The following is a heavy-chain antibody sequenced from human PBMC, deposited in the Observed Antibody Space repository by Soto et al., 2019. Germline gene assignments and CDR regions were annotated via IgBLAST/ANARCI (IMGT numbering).Heavy chain of an antibody. CDR1: GYSLNTYG. D-gene: IGHD3-3*01. V-gene: IGHV1-18*01. CDR3: ARDTHEFWTSYWFDP. CDR2: ISAYDGKT. Sequence: XSVKVAKKPSGYSLNTYGINWVRQAPGQGLELMGWISAYDGKTTYAEKFQGRVTLTTDTSTSTAYMELRSLRSDDTAIYYCARDTHEFWTSYWFDPWGQGTPVTVS. J-gene: IGHJ5*02.